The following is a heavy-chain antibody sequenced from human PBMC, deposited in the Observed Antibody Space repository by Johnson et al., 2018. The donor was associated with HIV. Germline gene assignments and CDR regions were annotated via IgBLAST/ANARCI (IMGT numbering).Heavy chain of an antibody. D-gene: IGHD6-13*01. V-gene: IGHV3-30*03. CDR1: GFTFSRYD. J-gene: IGHJ3*02. CDR3: GHSSSWLDAFDI. Sequence: QVQLVESGGGVVQPGRSLRLSCAASGFTFSRYDMHWVRQAPGKGLEWVAFISYDENTEYYVDSVKGRFTISRDNPWNTLYLQMNSLRAEYTAVYYCGHSSSWLDAFDIWGQGTMVTVSS. CDR2: ISYDENTE.